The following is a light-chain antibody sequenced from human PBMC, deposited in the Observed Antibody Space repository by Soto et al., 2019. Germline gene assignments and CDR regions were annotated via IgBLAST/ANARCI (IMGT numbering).Light chain of an antibody. CDR3: QQYSTDPLT. CDR1: QTLTVW. J-gene: IGKJ4*01. CDR2: KAS. Sequence: DIQMTQSPSTLSASVGDRVAITCRASQTLTVWLAWYQQKPGKAPKLLISKASSLESGVPSRFSGSGSGTDFTLTIRSLQPDDFATYYCQQYSTDPLTFGGGTKVEI. V-gene: IGKV1-5*03.